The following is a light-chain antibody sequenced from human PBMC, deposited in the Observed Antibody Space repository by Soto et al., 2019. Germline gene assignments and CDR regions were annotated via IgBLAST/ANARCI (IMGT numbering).Light chain of an antibody. CDR2: EVS. Sequence: QSVLTQPASVSGSPGQSITISCTGTSSDVGSYNFVSWYQQHPGKAPKLMIYEVSNRPSGVSDRFSGSKSGTTASLTISGLQAEDEADYHCSSYTSSTTVIFGGGTKLTVL. CDR1: SSDVGSYNF. V-gene: IGLV2-14*01. CDR3: SSYTSSTTVI. J-gene: IGLJ2*01.